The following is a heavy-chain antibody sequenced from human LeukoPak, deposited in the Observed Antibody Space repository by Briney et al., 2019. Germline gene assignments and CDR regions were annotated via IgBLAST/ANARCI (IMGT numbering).Heavy chain of an antibody. V-gene: IGHV3-48*03. CDR3: ARVSGKQSSSWYAFDI. D-gene: IGHD6-13*01. Sequence: GWSLRLSCAASAFTFSSYEMNWVRQAPGKGLEWVSYISSGSTIYYADSAKGRFTISRDNAKNSLYLQMNSLRAEDTAVYYCARVSGKQSSSWYAFDIWGQGTMVTVSS. CDR2: ISSGSTI. J-gene: IGHJ3*02. CDR1: AFTFSSYE.